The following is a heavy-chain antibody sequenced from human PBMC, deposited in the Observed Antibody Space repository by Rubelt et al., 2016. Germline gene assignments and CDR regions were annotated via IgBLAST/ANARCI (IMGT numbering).Heavy chain of an antibody. CDR3: ARELLAYYYYGMDV. CDR2: IGTGGDT. V-gene: IGHV3-13*01. D-gene: IGHD2-21*01. CDR1: GFTFSSYD. J-gene: IGHJ6*02. Sequence: EVQLVESGGGSVQPGGSLRLSCVASGFTFSSYDMHWVRQATGKGLEWVSTIGTGGDTYYPGSVKGRFTISRENAKNSLYLTSSSLRVGAPAVDYLARELLAYYYYGMDVWGQGTTVTVSS.